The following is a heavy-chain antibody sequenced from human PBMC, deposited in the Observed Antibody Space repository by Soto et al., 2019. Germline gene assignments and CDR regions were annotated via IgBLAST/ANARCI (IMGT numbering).Heavy chain of an antibody. CDR3: AGVGDFWSGYPSNI. CDR1: GGSVSSGSYY. CDR2: IYYSGST. Sequence: QVQLQESGPGLVKPSETLSLTCTVSGGSVSSGSYYWSWIRQPPGKGLEWIGYIYYSGSTNYNPYLKMRVTISVDTSKNQFSLKLSSVTAADTAVYYCAGVGDFWSGYPSNIWGQGTMVTVSS. J-gene: IGHJ3*02. V-gene: IGHV4-61*01. D-gene: IGHD3-3*01.